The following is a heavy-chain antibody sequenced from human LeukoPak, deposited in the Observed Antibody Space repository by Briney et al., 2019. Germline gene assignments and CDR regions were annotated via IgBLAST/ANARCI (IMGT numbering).Heavy chain of an antibody. CDR2: INHSGST. J-gene: IGHJ5*02. D-gene: IGHD2-15*01. V-gene: IGHV4-34*01. CDR1: GGSFSGYY. Sequence: SETLSLTCAVYGGSFSGYYWSWIRQPPGKGLEWIGEINHSGSTNYNPSLKSRVTISVDTSKNQFSLKLSSVTAADTAVYYCARSAQYCSGGSCSWFDPWGQGTLVTVSS. CDR3: ARSAQYCSGGSCSWFDP.